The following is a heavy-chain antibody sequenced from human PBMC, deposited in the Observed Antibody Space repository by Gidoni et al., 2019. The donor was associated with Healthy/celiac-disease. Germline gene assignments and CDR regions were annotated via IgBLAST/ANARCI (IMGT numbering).Heavy chain of an antibody. CDR3: ATGTSDIVVVPAAMGDYYYYGMDV. D-gene: IGHD2-2*01. CDR2: INHSGST. V-gene: IGHV4-34*01. J-gene: IGHJ6*02. CDR1: GGSFSGYY. Sequence: QVQLQQWGAGLLKPSETLSLTCAVYGGSFSGYYWSWLRQPPGKGLEWIGEINHSGSTNYNPSLKSRVTISVDTSKNQFSLKLSSVTAADTAVYYCATGTSDIVVVPAAMGDYYYYGMDVWGQGTTVTVSS.